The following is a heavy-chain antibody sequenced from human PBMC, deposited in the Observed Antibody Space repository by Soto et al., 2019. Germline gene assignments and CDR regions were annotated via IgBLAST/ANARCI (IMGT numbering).Heavy chain of an antibody. J-gene: IGHJ4*02. CDR3: ARGIFGSGTANDY. D-gene: IGHD3-10*01. Sequence: GGSLSLSCAPSRFIFSGSWMHWVRQAPGEGGVWVSRVNGDGSGTSYADFVKGRFTISRDNAKNTLFLQMNGLRAEDTAVYYCARGIFGSGTANDYWGQGTLVTVSS. CDR2: VNGDGSGT. V-gene: IGHV3-74*01. CDR1: RFIFSGSW.